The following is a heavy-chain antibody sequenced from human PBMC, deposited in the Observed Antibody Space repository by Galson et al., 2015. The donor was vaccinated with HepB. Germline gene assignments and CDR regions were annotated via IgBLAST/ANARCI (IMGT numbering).Heavy chain of an antibody. J-gene: IGHJ6*02. D-gene: IGHD3/OR15-3a*01. V-gene: IGHV1-18*04. CDR1: GYTFTSYG. Sequence: SVKVSCKASGYTFTSYGISWVRQAPGQGLEWMGWISAYNGNTNYAQKLQGRVTMTTDTSTSTAYMELRSLRSDDTAVYYCAREVGLAPAPYYYYGMDVWGQGTTVTVSS. CDR2: ISAYNGNT. CDR3: AREVGLAPAPYYYYGMDV.